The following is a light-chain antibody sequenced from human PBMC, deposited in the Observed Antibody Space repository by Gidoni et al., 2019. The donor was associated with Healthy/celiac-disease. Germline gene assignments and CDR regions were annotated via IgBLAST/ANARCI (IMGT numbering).Light chain of an antibody. J-gene: IGKJ4*01. CDR3: QQYGSSPT. CDR2: GAS. Sequence: DIVLTQSPATLSLSPGERATLSCRASQSVSSSYLAWYQQKPGQAPRLLIYGASSRATGIPDRCSGSGSGTDFTLTISRLEPEDFAVYYCQQYGSSPTFGGGTKVEIK. CDR1: QSVSSSY. V-gene: IGKV3-20*01.